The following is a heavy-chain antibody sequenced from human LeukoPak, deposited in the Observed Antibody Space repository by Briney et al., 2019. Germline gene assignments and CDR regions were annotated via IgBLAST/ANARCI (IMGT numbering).Heavy chain of an antibody. CDR2: INPSGGST. Sequence: GASVKVSCKASGYTFTNYYMHWVRQAPGQGLEWMGIINPSGGSTTYAQKFQGRVTMTRDTSTSTVYMELSSLRSEDTAVYYCARPLGKGQDYWGQGTLVTVSS. CDR1: GYTFTNYY. J-gene: IGHJ4*02. CDR3: ARPLGKGQDY. V-gene: IGHV1-46*01. D-gene: IGHD7-27*01.